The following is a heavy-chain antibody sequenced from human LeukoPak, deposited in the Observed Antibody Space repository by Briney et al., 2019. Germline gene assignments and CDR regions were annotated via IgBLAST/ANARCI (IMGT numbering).Heavy chain of an antibody. J-gene: IGHJ4*02. CDR3: ARGRGYCSGGSCYPGDY. CDR1: GYTFTSYD. CDR2: MNPNSGNT. D-gene: IGHD2-15*01. V-gene: IGHV1-8*01. Sequence: SVKVSCKASGYTFTSYDINWVRQATGQELEWMGWMNPNSGNTGYAQKFQGRVTMTRNTSISTAYMELSSLRSEDTAVYYCARGRGYCSGGSCYPGDYWGQGTLVTVSS.